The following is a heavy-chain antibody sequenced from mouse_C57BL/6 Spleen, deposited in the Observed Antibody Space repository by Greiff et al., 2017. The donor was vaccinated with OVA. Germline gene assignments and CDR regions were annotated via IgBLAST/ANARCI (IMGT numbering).Heavy chain of an antibody. V-gene: IGHV1-55*01. Sequence: QVQLQQPGAELVKPGASVKMSCKASGYNFTSYWITWVKQRPGQGLEWIGDIYPGSGSTNYNAKFKSKATLTVDTSSSTAYMQLSSLTSEDSAMYYCARGSKVVEYWGQGTTLTVAS. CDR2: IYPGSGST. J-gene: IGHJ2*01. CDR3: ARGSKVVEY. CDR1: GYNFTSYW.